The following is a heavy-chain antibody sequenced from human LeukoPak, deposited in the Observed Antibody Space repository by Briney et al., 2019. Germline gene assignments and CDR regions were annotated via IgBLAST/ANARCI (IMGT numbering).Heavy chain of an antibody. CDR1: GYTFISHY. CDR2: INPSGGST. D-gene: IGHD1-26*01. J-gene: IGHJ4*02. V-gene: IGHV1-46*01. Sequence: GASVKVSCTASGYTFISHYMHRVRQAPGQGLEWMGIINPSGGSTSYAQKLQGRVTMTRDTSTSTVYMELSSLRSEDTAVYYCARDGKAYDYWGQGTLVTVSS. CDR3: ARDGKAYDY.